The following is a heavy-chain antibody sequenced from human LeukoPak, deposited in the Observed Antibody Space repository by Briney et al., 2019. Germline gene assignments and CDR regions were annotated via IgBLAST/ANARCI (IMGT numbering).Heavy chain of an antibody. Sequence: GGSLRLSCAASGFTFSSYAMHWVRQAPGKGLERVAVISYDGSNKYYADSVKGRFTISRDNSKNTLYLQMNSLRAEDTAVYYCASILVSAFDIWGQGTMVTVSS. CDR2: ISYDGSNK. D-gene: IGHD2-21*01. CDR3: ASILVSAFDI. J-gene: IGHJ3*02. CDR1: GFTFSSYA. V-gene: IGHV3-30-3*01.